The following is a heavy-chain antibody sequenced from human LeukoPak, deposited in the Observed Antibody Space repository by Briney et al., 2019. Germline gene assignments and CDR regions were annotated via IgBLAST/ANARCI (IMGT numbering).Heavy chain of an antibody. CDR1: GFTFSSYE. Sequence: GGSLRLSCAASGFTFSSYEMNWVRQAPGKGLEWVSYISSRGTTIYYADSAKGRFTISRDNAKNSLYLQMNSLRAEDTAVYYCARDSEPYCSSASCYERGFDYWGQGTLVTVSS. D-gene: IGHD2-2*01. J-gene: IGHJ4*02. CDR3: ARDSEPYCSSASCYERGFDY. V-gene: IGHV3-48*03. CDR2: ISSRGTTI.